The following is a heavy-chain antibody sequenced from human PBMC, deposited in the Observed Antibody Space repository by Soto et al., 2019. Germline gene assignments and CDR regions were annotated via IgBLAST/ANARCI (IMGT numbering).Heavy chain of an antibody. V-gene: IGHV3-23*01. CDR2: ITDNGRNT. J-gene: IGHJ4*02. Sequence: GGSLILSCAASGFTFSRDGMSWVRQAPGKGLEWVSLITDNGRNTYYADSVKGRFTISRDNTKNTLFLQMNSLRAEDTAVYYCAKERPNTTAFDYWGQGALVTGSS. CDR1: GFTFSRDG. CDR3: AKERPNTTAFDY. D-gene: IGHD1-1*01.